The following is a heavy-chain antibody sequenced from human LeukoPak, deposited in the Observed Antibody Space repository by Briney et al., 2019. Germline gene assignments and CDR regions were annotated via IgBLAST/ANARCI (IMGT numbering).Heavy chain of an antibody. CDR1: GGSINSYY. J-gene: IGHJ4*02. CDR3: ARRTVVLDY. CDR2: IYYSGST. D-gene: IGHD4-23*01. Sequence: SETLSLTCTVSGGSINSYYWSWVRQPPGKGLEWIGYIYYSGSTTYNPSLKSRATISVDTSKNQFSLMLSSVTAADTAVYYCARRTVVLDYWGQGALVTVSS. V-gene: IGHV4-59*08.